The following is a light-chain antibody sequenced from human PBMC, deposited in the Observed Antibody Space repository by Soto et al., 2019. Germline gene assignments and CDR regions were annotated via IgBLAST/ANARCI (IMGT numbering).Light chain of an antibody. CDR2: RAS. CDR1: ESVNNK. V-gene: IGKV3-15*01. Sequence: EVVLTQSPATLSVSPGERATLSCRASESVNNKLGWYQQKPGQAPRLLIYRASTRATGIPARFSGSGSGTEFTLTISSLQYEDSAVYYCHQYNNWFPFTFGQGTRLEIK. J-gene: IGKJ5*01. CDR3: HQYNNWFPFT.